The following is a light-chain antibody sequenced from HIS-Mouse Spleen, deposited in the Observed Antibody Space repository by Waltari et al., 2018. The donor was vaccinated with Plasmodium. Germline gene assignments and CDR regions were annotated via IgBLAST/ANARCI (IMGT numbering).Light chain of an antibody. Sequence: QSALTQPASVSGSPGQSITISCTGTSSDVGSYNLVSWYQQHPGKAPKRMIYEGSKLPSEVSNRCSGSKSGNTASLTISGLQAEDEADYYCCSYAGSSTNWVFGGGTKLTVL. CDR1: SSDVGSYNL. CDR2: EGS. J-gene: IGLJ3*02. V-gene: IGLV2-23*01. CDR3: CSYAGSSTNWV.